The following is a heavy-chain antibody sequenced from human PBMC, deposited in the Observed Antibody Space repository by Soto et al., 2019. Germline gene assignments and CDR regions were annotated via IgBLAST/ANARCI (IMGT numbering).Heavy chain of an antibody. D-gene: IGHD3-10*01. V-gene: IGHV3-30*18. CDR2: ITYYGSNK. CDR1: GFTFSSYG. Sequence: QVQLVESGGGVVQPGRSLRLSCAASGFTFSSYGMQWVRQAPGKGLEWVGVITYYGSNKFYADSVKGRFTISRENSKNTLYLQMNSLRAEDAAVYYCAKDWRESLPGDAFDIWGQGTMVTVSS. CDR3: AKDWRESLPGDAFDI. J-gene: IGHJ3*02.